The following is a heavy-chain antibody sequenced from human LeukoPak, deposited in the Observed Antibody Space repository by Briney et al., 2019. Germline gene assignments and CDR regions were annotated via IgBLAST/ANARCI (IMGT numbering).Heavy chain of an antibody. Sequence: YSGNTHYNPSLKSRVTLSVDMSKNQFSLRLTSLTAADTAVYYCARQAIGFGEFHFDYWGQGTLVTVSS. D-gene: IGHD3-10*01. V-gene: IGHV4-39*01. CDR2: YSGNT. J-gene: IGHJ4*02. CDR3: ARQAIGFGEFHFDY.